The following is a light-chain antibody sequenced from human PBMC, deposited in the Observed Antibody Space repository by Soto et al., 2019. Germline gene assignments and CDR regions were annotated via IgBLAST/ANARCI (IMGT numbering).Light chain of an antibody. J-gene: IGKJ4*01. Sequence: DIVMTQTPLSLPVTPGEPASISCRSSQSLLHTNGYNYLDWYLQKPGQSPQLLSTLGSDRASGVPDRFSGSGSGTEFTLNISRVEAENVGVYYCMQALQTPLTFGGGTQVEIK. CDR2: LGS. CDR3: MQALQTPLT. V-gene: IGKV2-28*01. CDR1: QSLLHTNGYNY.